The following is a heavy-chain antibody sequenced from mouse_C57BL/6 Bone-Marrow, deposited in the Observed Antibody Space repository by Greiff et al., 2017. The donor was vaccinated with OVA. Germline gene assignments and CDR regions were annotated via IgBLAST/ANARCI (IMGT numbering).Heavy chain of an antibody. CDR3: TADGAMDY. D-gene: IGHD2-3*01. CDR2: IRLKSDNYAT. Sequence: EVQRVESGGGLVQPGGSMKLSCVASGFTFSNYWMNWVSQSPEKGLEWVAQIRLKSDNYATNYEESVKGRFTISRDDSKSSFYLQMNNLMAEDTGIYYCTADGAMDYWGQGTSVTVSS. J-gene: IGHJ4*01. V-gene: IGHV6-3*01. CDR1: GFTFSNYW.